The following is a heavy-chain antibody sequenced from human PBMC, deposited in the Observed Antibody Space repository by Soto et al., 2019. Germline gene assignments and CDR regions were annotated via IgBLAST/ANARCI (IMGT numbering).Heavy chain of an antibody. J-gene: IGHJ6*02. Sequence: KPSETLSLTCTVSGGSISSSSYYWGWIRQPPGKGLEWIGSIYYSGSTYYNPSLKSRVTISVDTSKNQFSLKLSSVTAADTAVYYCARQTVVVPFYGMDVWGQGATVTVS. CDR1: GGSISSSSYY. D-gene: IGHD2-2*01. CDR2: IYYSGST. V-gene: IGHV4-39*01. CDR3: ARQTVVVPFYGMDV.